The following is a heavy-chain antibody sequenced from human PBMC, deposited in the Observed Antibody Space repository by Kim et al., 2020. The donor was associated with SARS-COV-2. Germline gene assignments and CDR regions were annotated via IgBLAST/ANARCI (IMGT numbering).Heavy chain of an antibody. Sequence: ASVKVSCKPTEYIFTDYYIHWVRQAPGQGLEWMGRINPKSGDTHYPQNFQARVTMTGDRSSLTVYMELNGLTSDDTAIYYCARHDTPSREWFDPWGQGTLVTVSS. D-gene: IGHD2-15*01. CDR3: ARHDTPSREWFDP. CDR2: INPKSGDT. J-gene: IGHJ5*02. V-gene: IGHV1-2*06. CDR1: EYIFTDYY.